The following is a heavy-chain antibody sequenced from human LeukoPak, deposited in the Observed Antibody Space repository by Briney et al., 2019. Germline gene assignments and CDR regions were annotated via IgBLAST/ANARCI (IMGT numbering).Heavy chain of an antibody. D-gene: IGHD5-18*01. CDR3: AREVTSRSAQGPYSYGFDYYYYMDV. CDR2: IYPSGST. CDR1: GGSISTYY. V-gene: IGHV4-59*12. J-gene: IGHJ6*03. Sequence: SETLSLTCTVSGGSISTYYWSWIRQPPGKGLEWIGYIYPSGSTDYSPSLESRVFISVDTSTNRLSLRLDSVTAADTAVYYCAREVTSRSAQGPYSYGFDYYYYMDVWGKGTTVTVSS.